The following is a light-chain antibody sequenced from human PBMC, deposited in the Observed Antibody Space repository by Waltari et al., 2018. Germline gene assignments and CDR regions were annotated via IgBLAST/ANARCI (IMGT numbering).Light chain of an antibody. CDR2: EVN. J-gene: IGLJ3*02. V-gene: IGLV2-14*01. Sequence: QSALTQPASVSGSPGQSITLSCTGTTTDVGAYNFVSWYQQHPGEVPKLLIYEVNNRPLGVSDRFSGSRSGNTASLTISGLLAEDEADYYCCSHSSSSTLVLFGGGTKVTVL. CDR1: TTDVGAYNF. CDR3: CSHSSSSTLVL.